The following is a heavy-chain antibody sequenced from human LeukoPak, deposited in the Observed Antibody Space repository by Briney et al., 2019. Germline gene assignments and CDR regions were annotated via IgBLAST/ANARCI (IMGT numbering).Heavy chain of an antibody. Sequence: GGSLRLSCAASGFTFSSYEMNWVRQAPGKGLEWVSGISGSGGGTYYADSAKGRFTISRDNSKNTLYLQMNSLRAEDTATYYCARAFYCSNGVCSSSGDHWGQGTLVTVSS. CDR1: GFTFSSYE. CDR2: ISGSGGGT. CDR3: ARAFYCSNGVCSSSGDH. D-gene: IGHD2-8*01. J-gene: IGHJ4*02. V-gene: IGHV3-23*01.